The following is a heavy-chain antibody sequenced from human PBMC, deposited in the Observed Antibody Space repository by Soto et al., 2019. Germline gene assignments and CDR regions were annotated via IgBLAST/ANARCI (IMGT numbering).Heavy chain of an antibody. CDR1: GYTFTSYC. Sequence: ASLKVSCKASGYTFTSYCISWVPQAPGQGLEWMGWISAYNGNTNYAQKLQGRVTMTTDTSTSTAYMELRSLRSDDTAVYYCARGSPITMVRGDSYGMDVWGQGTTVTVSS. J-gene: IGHJ6*02. V-gene: IGHV1-18*04. CDR2: ISAYNGNT. CDR3: ARGSPITMVRGDSYGMDV. D-gene: IGHD3-10*01.